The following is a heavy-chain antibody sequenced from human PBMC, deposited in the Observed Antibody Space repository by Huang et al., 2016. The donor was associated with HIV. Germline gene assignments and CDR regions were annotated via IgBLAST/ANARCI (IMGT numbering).Heavy chain of an antibody. Sequence: QVQLVQSGAEVKKPGASVRVSCKASGYTFSNYDINWLRQASGQGLEWRGWMNPKNGNTGTAQKLQGRVTMTRDTSMSTAYMELSSLRSDDTALYYCARDASIDGGAHFDLWGRGTLITVSS. CDR2: MNPKNGNT. CDR3: ARDASIDGGAHFDL. J-gene: IGHJ2*01. D-gene: IGHD3-16*01. CDR1: GYTFSNYD. V-gene: IGHV1-8*01.